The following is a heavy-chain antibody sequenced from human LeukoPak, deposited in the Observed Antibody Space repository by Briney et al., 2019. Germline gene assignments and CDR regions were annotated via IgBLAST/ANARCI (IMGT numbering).Heavy chain of an antibody. CDR1: GFTFSSYW. D-gene: IGHD6-19*01. J-gene: IGHJ4*02. V-gene: IGHV3-7*03. CDR2: IKQDGSEK. CDR3: ARGRSGWFTRAYYFDY. Sequence: PGGSLRLSCAASGFTFSSYWMSWVRQAPGKGLGWVANIKQDGSEKYYVDSVKGRLTISRDNAKNSLYLQMNSLRAEDTAVYYCARGRSGWFTRAYYFDYWGQGTLVTVSS.